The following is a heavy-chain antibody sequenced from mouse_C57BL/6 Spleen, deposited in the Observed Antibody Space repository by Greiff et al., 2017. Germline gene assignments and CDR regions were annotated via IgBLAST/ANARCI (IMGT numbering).Heavy chain of an antibody. D-gene: IGHD2-2*01. V-gene: IGHV14-4*01. J-gene: IGHJ4*01. CDR1: GFNIKDDY. Sequence: VQLQQSGAELVRPGASVKLSCTASGFNIKDDYMHWVKQRPEQGLEWIGWLDPENGDTEYASKFQGKATITADTSSNTAYLQLSSLTSEDTAVYYCTTRGLRDAMDYWGQGTSVTVSS. CDR3: TTRGLRDAMDY. CDR2: LDPENGDT.